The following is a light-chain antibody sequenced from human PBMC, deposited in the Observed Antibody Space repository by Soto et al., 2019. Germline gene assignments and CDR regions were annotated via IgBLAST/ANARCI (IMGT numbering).Light chain of an antibody. J-gene: IGKJ2*01. CDR2: AAS. CDR1: RSFASSY. V-gene: IGKV3-20*01. Sequence: EIVLTQSPGTPSLSPGERATLSCRASRSFASSYLAWYQQRPGQAPRLLIYAASNRATGIPDRFSGSGSGTDFTLTINRLEAEDSAVYYCQQYGASPPYTFGQGTKVEIK. CDR3: QQYGASPPYT.